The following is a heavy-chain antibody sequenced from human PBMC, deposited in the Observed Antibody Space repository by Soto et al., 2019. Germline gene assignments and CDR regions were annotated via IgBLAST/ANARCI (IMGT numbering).Heavy chain of an antibody. D-gene: IGHD5-12*01. CDR1: GYTFFTYD. V-gene: IGHV1-18*01. CDR3: ARHHGPTTSENWFDP. CDR2: ISTDSGDT. J-gene: IGHJ5*02. Sequence: QVHLVQSGVEVKTPGASVKVSCQASGYTFFTYDISWVRQAPGQGLEWMGWISTDSGDTKYAQKFQGRVNMTTDTSTTTAYLELRTLRSDDTALYYCARHHGPTTSENWFDPWGQGTLVTVSS.